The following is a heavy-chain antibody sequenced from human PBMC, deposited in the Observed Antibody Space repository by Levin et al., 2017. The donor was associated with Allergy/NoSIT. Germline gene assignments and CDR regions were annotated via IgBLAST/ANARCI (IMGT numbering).Heavy chain of an antibody. D-gene: IGHD6-13*01. CDR2: ISSSGTTI. CDR3: ASRIAPGVPLSEY. Sequence: PGESLKISCAASGFTFSDFYMSWIRQAPGKGLEWVSYISSSGTTIYYADSVKGRFTISRDNAKNSLSLQMNSLRAEDTAVYYCASRIAPGVPLSEYWGQGTLVTVSS. J-gene: IGHJ4*02. V-gene: IGHV3-11*01. CDR1: GFTFSDFY.